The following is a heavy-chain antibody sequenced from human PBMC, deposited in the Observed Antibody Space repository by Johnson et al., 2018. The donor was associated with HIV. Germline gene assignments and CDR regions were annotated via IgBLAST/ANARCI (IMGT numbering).Heavy chain of an antibody. V-gene: IGHV3-66*01. CDR3: AKDQWMFDI. J-gene: IGHJ3*02. Sequence: VQLMESGGGLVQPGGSLRLSCAASGFTVSSNYMSWVRQAPGKGLEWVSVIYSGSNTYYADSVKGRFTISRDNSKNTLYLQINSLRAEDTALYYCAKDQWMFDIWGQGTMVTVSS. CDR2: IYSGSNT. D-gene: IGHD3-10*02. CDR1: GFTVSSNY.